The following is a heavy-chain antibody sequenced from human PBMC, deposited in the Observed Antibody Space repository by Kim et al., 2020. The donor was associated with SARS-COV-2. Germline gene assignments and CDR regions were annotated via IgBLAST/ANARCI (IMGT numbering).Heavy chain of an antibody. CDR2: IKSKTDGGTT. CDR3: TTDKYYYDSSGYYFLPYFDY. J-gene: IGHJ4*02. D-gene: IGHD3-22*01. V-gene: IGHV3-15*01. Sequence: GGSLRLSCAASGFTFSNAWMSWVRQAPGKGLEWVGRIKSKTDGGTTDYAAPVKGRFTISRDDSKNTLYLQMNSLKTEDTAVYYCTTDKYYYDSSGYYFLPYFDYWGQGTLVTVSS. CDR1: GFTFSNAW.